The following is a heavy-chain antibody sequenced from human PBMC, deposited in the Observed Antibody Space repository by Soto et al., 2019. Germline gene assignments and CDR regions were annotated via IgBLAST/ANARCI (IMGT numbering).Heavy chain of an antibody. Sequence: PGGSLRLSCAASGFIFSSYGMHWVRQAPGKGLEWVTFISYNGSIKYYGDSVKGRFTISRENSKNKLYLQMNSMRAEDTAVYYCASGGEGGREEHYYSGLDVWGQGTTVTVSS. D-gene: IGHD2-15*01. CDR1: GFIFSSYG. CDR3: ASGGEGGREEHYYSGLDV. CDR2: ISYNGSIK. V-gene: IGHV3-30*03. J-gene: IGHJ6*02.